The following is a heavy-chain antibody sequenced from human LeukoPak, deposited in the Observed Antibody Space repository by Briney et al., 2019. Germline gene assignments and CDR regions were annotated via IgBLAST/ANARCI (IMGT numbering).Heavy chain of an antibody. J-gene: IGHJ5*02. D-gene: IGHD3-3*01. CDR3: AKARYDFWSGYSWFDP. CDR1: GFTFSSYS. Sequence: GGSLRLSCAASGFTFSSYSMNWVRQAPGKGLEWVSAISGSGGSTYYADSVKGRFTISRDNSKNTLYLQMNSLRAEDTAVYYCAKARYDFWSGYSWFDPWGQGTLVTVSS. V-gene: IGHV3-23*01. CDR2: ISGSGGST.